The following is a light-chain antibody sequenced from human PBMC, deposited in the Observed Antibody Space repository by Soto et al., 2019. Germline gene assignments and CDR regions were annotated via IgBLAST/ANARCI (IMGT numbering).Light chain of an antibody. Sequence: DIPMTQSTSSRSETVVERDTITCRASQGISTYLNWYQPKPGKAPKLLIYAASSLQSGVTSRFSGSGSETDFTLTISSLQPEDFATYSCQHSTTWTFGQGTKVDIK. J-gene: IGKJ1*01. CDR2: AAS. CDR3: QHSTTWT. V-gene: IGKV1-39*01. CDR1: QGISTY.